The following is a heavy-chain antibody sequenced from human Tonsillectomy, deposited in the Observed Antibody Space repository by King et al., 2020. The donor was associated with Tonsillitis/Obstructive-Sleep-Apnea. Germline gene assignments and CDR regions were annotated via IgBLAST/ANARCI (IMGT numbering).Heavy chain of an antibody. CDR2: ISTFNGDA. D-gene: IGHD2-2*01. V-gene: IGHV1-18*01. Sequence: QLVQSGPEVKKPGASVKVSCKASGYTFTHFGISWVRQAPGQGLEWMGWISTFNGDANSAQKLQDRVTMTTDTSTSTAYMELRSLRSDDTAVYYCARDVVPANGRPGDYYYYYYMDVWGKGTTVTVSS. CDR1: GYTFTHFG. J-gene: IGHJ6*03. CDR3: ARDVVPANGRPGDYYYYYYMDV.